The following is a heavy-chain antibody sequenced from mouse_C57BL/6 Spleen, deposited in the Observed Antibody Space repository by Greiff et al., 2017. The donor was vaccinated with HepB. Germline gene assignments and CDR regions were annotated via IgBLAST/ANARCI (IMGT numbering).Heavy chain of an antibody. D-gene: IGHD2-4*01. J-gene: IGHJ4*01. V-gene: IGHV1-19*01. CDR2: INPYNGGT. Sequence: EVQLQQSGPVLVKPGASVKMSCKASGYTFTDYYMNWVKQSHGKSLEWIGVINPYNGGTSYNQKFKGKVTLTVDKSSSTAYMELNSLTSEDSAVYYCARWDYDHYYAMDYWGQGTSVTVSS. CDR3: ARWDYDHYYAMDY. CDR1: GYTFTDYY.